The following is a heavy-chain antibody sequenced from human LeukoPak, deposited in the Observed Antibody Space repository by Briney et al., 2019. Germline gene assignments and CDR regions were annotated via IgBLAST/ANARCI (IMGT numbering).Heavy chain of an antibody. D-gene: IGHD6-6*01. CDR1: GLTFSDYW. J-gene: IGHJ4*02. V-gene: IGHV3-7*01. CDR2: IKQDGSEK. Sequence: PGGSLRLSCAASGLTFSDYWMTWVRQAPGKGPEWVANIKQDGSEKYYVDSVGGRFTISRDNAKNSLFLQMNSLRVEDTAVYYCARRGGSSSRRSPIDYWGQGTLVTVSS. CDR3: ARRGGSSSRRSPIDY.